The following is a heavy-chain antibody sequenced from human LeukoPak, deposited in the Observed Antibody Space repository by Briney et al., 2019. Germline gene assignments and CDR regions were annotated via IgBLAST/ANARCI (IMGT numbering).Heavy chain of an antibody. CDR1: GFTFSDHY. CDR3: ARRELRFDY. V-gene: IGHV3-69-1*01. CDR2: ISGSGGRT. D-gene: IGHD1-26*01. J-gene: IGHJ4*02. Sequence: PGGSLRLSCAASGFTFSDHYMDWVRQAPGKGLEWVSTISGSGGRTYYADSVKGRFTISRDNAKNSLYLQMNSLRAEDTAVYYCARRELRFDYWGQGTLVTVSS.